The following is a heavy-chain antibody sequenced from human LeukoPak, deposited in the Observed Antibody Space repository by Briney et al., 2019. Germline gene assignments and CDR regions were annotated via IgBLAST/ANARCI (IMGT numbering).Heavy chain of an antibody. V-gene: IGHV3-23*01. J-gene: IGHJ4*02. D-gene: IGHD1-26*01. CDR3: AKDERYSGSYYRDY. CDR1: GFTFSIYA. Sequence: GGSLRLSCAASGFTFSIYALTWVRQAPGKGLEWVSAISGSGDSTYYADSVKGRFTISRDNSKNTLYLQMNSLRADDTAVYYCAKDERYSGSYYRDYWGQGTLVTVSS. CDR2: ISGSGDST.